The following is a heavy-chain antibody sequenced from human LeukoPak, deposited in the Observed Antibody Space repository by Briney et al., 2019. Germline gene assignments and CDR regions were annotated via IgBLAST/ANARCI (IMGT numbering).Heavy chain of an antibody. CDR1: GYSISSGYY. Sequence: SETLSLTCTVSGYSISSGYYWGWIRQPPGKGLEWIGSIYHSGSTYYNPSLKSRVTISVDTSKNQFSLKLSSVTAADTAVYYCARDLRYYDSSGYYTPSFFDYWGQGTLVTVSP. CDR3: ARDLRYYDSSGYYTPSFFDY. CDR2: IYHSGST. J-gene: IGHJ4*02. D-gene: IGHD3-22*01. V-gene: IGHV4-38-2*02.